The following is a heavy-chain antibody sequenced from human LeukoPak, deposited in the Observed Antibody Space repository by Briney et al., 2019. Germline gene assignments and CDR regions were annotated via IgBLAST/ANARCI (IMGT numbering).Heavy chain of an antibody. CDR1: GATFSSYS. V-gene: IGHV1-69*06. CDR2: IIPIFGTT. CDR3: AGAGDNDFWSGCDGGDNWFDP. D-gene: IGHD3-3*01. Sequence: SVKVSCKASGATFSSYSISWVRQAPGQGLEWMGGIIPIFGTTNYAQTFQGRVTITADKSTSTAYMELSSLRSEDPAVYYCAGAGDNDFWSGCDGGDNWFDPWGQGTLVTVSS. J-gene: IGHJ5*02.